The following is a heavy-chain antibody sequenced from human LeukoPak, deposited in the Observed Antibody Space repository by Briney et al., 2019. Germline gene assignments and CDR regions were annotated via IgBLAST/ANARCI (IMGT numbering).Heavy chain of an antibody. CDR1: GFSFSSYG. Sequence: PGRSLRLSCAASGFSFSSYGMHWVRQAPGKGLEWVAVISYDGDNKYYADSVKGRFTISRDNSKNTLYLQMNSLRAEDTAVYYCAKDFSPSCGEGIAAAGTCLHYFDYWGQGTLVTVSS. V-gene: IGHV3-30*18. D-gene: IGHD6-13*01. CDR3: AKDFSPSCGEGIAAAGTCLHYFDY. J-gene: IGHJ4*02. CDR2: ISYDGDNK.